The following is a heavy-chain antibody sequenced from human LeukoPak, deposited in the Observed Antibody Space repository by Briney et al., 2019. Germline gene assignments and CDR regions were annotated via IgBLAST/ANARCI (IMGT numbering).Heavy chain of an antibody. D-gene: IGHD5-18*01. CDR1: GGSISSSGYY. CDR2: VDYTGIT. V-gene: IGHV4-39*01. CDR3: VSHPHSSYYYHMDV. J-gene: IGHJ6*02. Sequence: SETLSLTCTVSGGSISSSGYYWGWIRQPPGKGLEWIGSVDYTGITSHSPSLKSRVTISVDTSKNQFSLKVSSVSAADTGVYCCVSHPHSSYYYHMDVWGRGTTVTVSS.